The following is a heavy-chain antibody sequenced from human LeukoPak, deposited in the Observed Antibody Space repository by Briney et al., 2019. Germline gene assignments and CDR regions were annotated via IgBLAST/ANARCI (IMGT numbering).Heavy chain of an antibody. Sequence: ASVKVSCKVSGYTLTELSMHWVRQAPGKGLEWMGGFDPKDGETIYAQKFQGRVTMTEDTSTDTAYMELSSLRSEDTAVYYCATGYSSGWYYFDYWGQGTLVTVSS. CDR2: FDPKDGET. V-gene: IGHV1-24*01. CDR1: GYTLTELS. J-gene: IGHJ4*02. CDR3: ATGYSSGWYYFDY. D-gene: IGHD6-19*01.